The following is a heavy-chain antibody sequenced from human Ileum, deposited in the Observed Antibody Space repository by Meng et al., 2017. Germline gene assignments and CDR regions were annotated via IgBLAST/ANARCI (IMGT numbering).Heavy chain of an antibody. J-gene: IGHJ4*02. CDR2: ISWESGYT. CDR3: ARGFGTDY. V-gene: IGHV3-9*01. D-gene: IGHD3-10*01. CDR1: GFTFHVYA. Sequence: SLKISCDASGFTFHVYAMSWVRQVPGKGLEWVSGISWESGYTGYADSVKGRFTISRDNAENSVSLQMSNLRAEDTAVYYCARGFGTDYWGQGTLVTVSS.